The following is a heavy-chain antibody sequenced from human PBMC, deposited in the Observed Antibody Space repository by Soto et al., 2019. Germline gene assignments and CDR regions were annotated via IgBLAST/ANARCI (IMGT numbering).Heavy chain of an antibody. J-gene: IGHJ6*02. CDR3: AKDSHGSGSLNGMDV. CDR2: ISWNSGSI. D-gene: IGHD3-10*01. V-gene: IGHV3-9*01. Sequence: GGSLRLSCAASGFTFDDYAMHWVRQAPGKGLEWVSGISWNSGSISYADSVKGRFTISRDNAKNSLYLQMNSLRAEDTALYYCAKDSHGSGSLNGMDVWGQGTTVTVSS. CDR1: GFTFDDYA.